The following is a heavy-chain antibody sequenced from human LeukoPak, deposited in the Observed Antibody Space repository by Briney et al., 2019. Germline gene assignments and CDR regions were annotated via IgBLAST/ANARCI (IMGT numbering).Heavy chain of an antibody. D-gene: IGHD2-2*01. Sequence: ASVKVSCKASGYTFTSYDINWVRQATGQGLEWMGLMNPNSENTRYAQKFQGRVTLPRNTSIRTDYLELSSLRSEATAVYYCARARVPAAIKRRGPKYNWFDPWGQGTLVTVSS. CDR2: MNPNSENT. CDR3: ARARVPAAIKRRGPKYNWFDP. V-gene: IGHV1-8*01. J-gene: IGHJ5*02. CDR1: GYTFTSYD.